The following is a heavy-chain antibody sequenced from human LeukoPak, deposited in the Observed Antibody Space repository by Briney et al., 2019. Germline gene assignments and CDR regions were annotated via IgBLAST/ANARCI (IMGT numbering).Heavy chain of an antibody. D-gene: IGHD3-10*01. CDR3: AKGRGHYFDY. CDR1: GFTFDDYA. CDR2: ISWNSGSI. Sequence: GGSLRLSCAASGFTFDDYAMHWVRQAPGKGLEWVSGISWNSGSIGYADSVKGRFTISRDNAKNSLYLQMNSLRAEDTALYYCAKGRGHYFDYWGQGTLVTVSS. V-gene: IGHV3-9*01. J-gene: IGHJ4*02.